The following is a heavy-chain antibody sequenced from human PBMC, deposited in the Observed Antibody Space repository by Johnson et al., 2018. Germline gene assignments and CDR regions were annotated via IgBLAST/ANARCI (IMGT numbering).Heavy chain of an antibody. CDR2: LRSNGGST. V-gene: IGHV3-64*01. D-gene: IGHD5-18*01. J-gene: IGHJ6*03. Sequence: VQLVESGGGLVQPGGSLRLSCAASGFTFSSYAMHWVRQAPGTGLDYVSALRSNGGSTYYANSVRGRFTISRDNSKNTLYLQMGSLRAEDRAVYYCARDGSYSYGYYMDVWGKGTTGTVSS. CDR3: ARDGSYSYGYYMDV. CDR1: GFTFSSYA.